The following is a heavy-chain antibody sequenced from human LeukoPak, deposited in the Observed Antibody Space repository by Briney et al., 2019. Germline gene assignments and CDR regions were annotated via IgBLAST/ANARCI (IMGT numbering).Heavy chain of an antibody. CDR2: VNAGNGNT. CDR3: GRDKSGYCSGGSCYPLFRY. Sequence: ASVKVSCKASGYTFTSYAMHWVRQAPGQRLEWMGWVNAGNGNTKYSQKFQGRVTITRDTSASTAYMELSSLRSEDTAVYYCGRDKSGYCSGGSCYPLFRYWGQGTLVTVSS. V-gene: IGHV1-3*01. D-gene: IGHD2-15*01. CDR1: GYTFTSYA. J-gene: IGHJ4*02.